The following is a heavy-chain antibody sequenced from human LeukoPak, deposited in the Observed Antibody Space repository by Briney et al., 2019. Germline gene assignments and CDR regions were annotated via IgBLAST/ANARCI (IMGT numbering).Heavy chain of an antibody. Sequence: ASVTVSFQASGYTFTDYYMHWVRQAPGQGLEWMGWISPNSGETSYAQKFQGRVTMTRDTSIRTVYMEVNSLRPDDTAVFYCARDGNLHSSGQGTLVTVSS. J-gene: IGHJ4*02. CDR3: ARDGNLHS. CDR2: ISPNSGET. D-gene: IGHD1-1*01. V-gene: IGHV1-2*02. CDR1: GYTFTDYY.